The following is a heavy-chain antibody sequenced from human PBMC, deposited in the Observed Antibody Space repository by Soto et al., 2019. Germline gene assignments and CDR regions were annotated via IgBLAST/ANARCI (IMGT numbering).Heavy chain of an antibody. CDR2: INPIGGRT. D-gene: IGHD2-2*01. V-gene: IGHV1-46*01. CDR3: AREEGYCTSTICCKEGWGY. J-gene: IGHJ4*02. CDR1: GYIFTSYY. Sequence: QVQLVQSGAEMKKPGASVKVSCKASGYIFTSYYIHCVPQAPGQGLECTGIINPIGGRTTYAQKFRGRVSMIRDTSTSTVYMELSSLRSEDTAVYYCAREEGYCTSTICCKEGWGYWGQGTLVTVSS.